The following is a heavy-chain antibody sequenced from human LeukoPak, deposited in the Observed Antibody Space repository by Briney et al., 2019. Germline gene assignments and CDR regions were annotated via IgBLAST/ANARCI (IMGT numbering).Heavy chain of an antibody. CDR2: IYYSGST. V-gene: IGHV4-30-4*01. CDR1: GGSISSGDYY. Sequence: SETLSLTCTVSGGSISSGDYYWSWIRQPPGKGLEWIGYIYYSGSTYYDPSLKSRVTISVDTSKNQFSLKLSSVTAADTAVYYCARAGVTTVDYWGQGALVAVAS. CDR3: ARAGVTTVDY. J-gene: IGHJ4*02. D-gene: IGHD4-17*01.